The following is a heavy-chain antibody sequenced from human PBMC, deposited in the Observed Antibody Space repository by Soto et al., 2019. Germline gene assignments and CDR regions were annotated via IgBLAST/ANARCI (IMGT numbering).Heavy chain of an antibody. J-gene: IGHJ3*01. CDR1: GDSINSGGHY. V-gene: IGHV4-31*03. D-gene: IGHD6-19*01. Sequence: QVQLQESGPGLVKPSLTLSLPCTVSGDSINSGGHYWNWIRHHPGKGLEWIGYISYRGITYYHAPLKRRVSISYDPSKNWFSLNLNSVTAADTAVYYCARTVAVACFPNAFDLWGPGTRFTVSS. CDR3: ARTVAVACFPNAFDL. CDR2: ISYRGIT.